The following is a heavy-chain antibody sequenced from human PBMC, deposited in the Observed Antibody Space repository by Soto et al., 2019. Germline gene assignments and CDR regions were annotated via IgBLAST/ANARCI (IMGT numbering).Heavy chain of an antibody. CDR3: ARGHYDFWSGYFATIDY. Sequence: SETLSLTCTVSGGSISNYYWSWIRQPPGKGLEWIGYIHYSGSTKYNPSLKSRVTISADTSKNQFSLKLSSVTAADVAVYYCARGHYDFWSGYFATIDYWGQGTLVTVSS. CDR2: IHYSGST. D-gene: IGHD3-3*01. V-gene: IGHV4-59*08. CDR1: GGSISNYY. J-gene: IGHJ4*02.